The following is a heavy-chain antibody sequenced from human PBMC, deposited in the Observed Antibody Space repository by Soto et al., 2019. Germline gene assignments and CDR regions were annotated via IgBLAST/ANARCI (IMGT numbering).Heavy chain of an antibody. J-gene: IGHJ5*02. Sequence: SETLSLTCTVSGGSISSGGYYWSWIRQHPGKGLEWIGYIYYSGSTYYNPSLKSRVTISVDTSKNQFSLKLSSVTAADTAVYYCARDSAMGKTWFDPWGQGTLVTVPS. V-gene: IGHV4-31*03. CDR2: IYYSGST. CDR3: ARDSAMGKTWFDP. CDR1: GGSISSGGYY. D-gene: IGHD5-18*01.